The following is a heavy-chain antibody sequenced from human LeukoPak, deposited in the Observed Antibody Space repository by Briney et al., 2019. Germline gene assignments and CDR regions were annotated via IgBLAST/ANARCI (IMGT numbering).Heavy chain of an antibody. D-gene: IGHD6-13*01. CDR3: ARMYSSSWREEYYFDY. CDR1: GYTFTGYY. J-gene: IGHJ4*02. V-gene: IGHV1-2*06. CDR2: INPNSGGT. Sequence: GASVKVSCKASGYTFTGYYMHWVRQAPGQGLEWMGRINPNSGGTNYAQKFQGRVTMTRDTSISTAYMELSRLRADDTAAYYCARMYSSSWREEYYFDYWGQGTLVTVSS.